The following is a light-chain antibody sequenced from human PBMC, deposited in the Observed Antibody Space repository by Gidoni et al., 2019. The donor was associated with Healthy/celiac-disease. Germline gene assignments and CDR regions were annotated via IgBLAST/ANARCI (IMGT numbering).Light chain of an antibody. CDR1: QSVSSSY. Sequence: EIVLTQSQGTLSLTTGERATLSCSASQSVSSSYLARYWQKPGQAPRLLIYGASSRATGIPDRFSGSGSGTDFTLTISRLEPEDFAVYYCQQYGSSPTWTFGQGTKVEIK. V-gene: IGKV3-20*01. CDR3: QQYGSSPTWT. J-gene: IGKJ1*01. CDR2: GAS.